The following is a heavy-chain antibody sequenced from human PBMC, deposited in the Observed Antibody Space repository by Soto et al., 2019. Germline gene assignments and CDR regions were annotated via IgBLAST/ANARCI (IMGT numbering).Heavy chain of an antibody. D-gene: IGHD6-13*01. V-gene: IGHV5-51*01. CDR2: IYPGDSDT. CDR1: GYSFTSYW. CDR3: ARIKSLGAAGYYYYYYGMDV. Sequence: GESLKISCKGSGYSFTSYWIGWVRQMPGKGLEWMGIIYPGDSDTRYSPSFQGQVTISADKSISTAYLQWSSLKASDTAMYYCARIKSLGAAGYYYYYYGMDVWGQGTTVTAP. J-gene: IGHJ6*02.